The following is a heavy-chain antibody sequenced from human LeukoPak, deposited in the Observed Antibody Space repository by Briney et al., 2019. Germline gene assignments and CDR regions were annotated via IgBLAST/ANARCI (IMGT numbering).Heavy chain of an antibody. CDR2: ISRSNSYI. D-gene: IGHD2-15*01. V-gene: IGHV3-21*01. J-gene: IGHJ5*02. CDR1: GFTFSTYS. Sequence: PGGSLRLSCVASGFTFSTYSMNWVRQAPGKGLEWVSSISRSNSYIYYADSVKGRFTISRDKAKNSLYLQMNSLRAEDTAVYYCARDGGYCSGGSCNNWFDPWGQGTLVTVSS. CDR3: ARDGGYCSGGSCNNWFDP.